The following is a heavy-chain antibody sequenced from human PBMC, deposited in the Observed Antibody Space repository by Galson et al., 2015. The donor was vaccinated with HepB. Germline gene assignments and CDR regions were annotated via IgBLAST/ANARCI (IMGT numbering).Heavy chain of an antibody. D-gene: IGHD3-9*01. CDR1: GFTFSSYG. Sequence: SLRLSCAASGFTFSSYGMHWVRQAPGKGLEWVAVIWYDGSNKYYADSVKGRFTISRDNSKNTLYLQMNSLRAEDTAVYYCAREVTGYDILTGYYNRGFDYWGQGTLVTVSS. J-gene: IGHJ4*02. CDR2: IWYDGSNK. V-gene: IGHV3-33*01. CDR3: AREVTGYDILTGYYNRGFDY.